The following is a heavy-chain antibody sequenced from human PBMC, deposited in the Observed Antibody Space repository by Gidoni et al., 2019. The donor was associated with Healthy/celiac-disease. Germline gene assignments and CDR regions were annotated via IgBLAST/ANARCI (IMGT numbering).Heavy chain of an antibody. J-gene: IGHJ4*02. CDR2: ISGSGGST. CDR3: AKVWGSSGPVYYFDY. V-gene: IGHV3-23*01. Sequence: EVQLLESGGGLVQPGGSMRPSCPASGFTFSSYAMRWVRQAPGKGLEWVSAISGSGGSTYYADSVKGRFTISRDNSKNTLYLQMNSLRAEDTAVYYCAKVWGSSGPVYYFDYWGQGTLVTVSS. D-gene: IGHD3-22*01. CDR1: GFTFSSYA.